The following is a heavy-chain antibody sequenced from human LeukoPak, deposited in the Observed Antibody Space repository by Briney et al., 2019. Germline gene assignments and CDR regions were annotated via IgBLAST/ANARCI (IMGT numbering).Heavy chain of an antibody. V-gene: IGHV3-11*01. CDR3: ARYSLVRGWDY. J-gene: IGHJ4*02. CDR1: GFTFSHYY. D-gene: IGHD3-10*01. Sequence: GGSLRLSCAASGFTFSHYYMTWIRQAPGKGSEWVSYITTSDDTMYYADSVKGRFTISRDNAKNSLYLQMNSLRAEDTAVYYCARYSLVRGWDYWGQGTLVTVSS. CDR2: ITTSDDTM.